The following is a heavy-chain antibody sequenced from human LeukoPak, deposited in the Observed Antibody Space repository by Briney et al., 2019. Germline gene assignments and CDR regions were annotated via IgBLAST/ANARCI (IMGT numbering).Heavy chain of an antibody. CDR1: GYTFTSYD. CDR2: MNPNSGNT. V-gene: IGHV1-8*01. D-gene: IGHD4-11*01. J-gene: IGHJ4*02. Sequence: ASVKVSCKASGYTFTSYDINWVRQATGQGLEWMGWMNPNSGNTGYAQKFQGRVTMTRNTSISTAYMELSSLKSEDTAVYYCARQIRFSTVTYYFDYWGQGTLVTVFS. CDR3: ARQIRFSTVTYYFDY.